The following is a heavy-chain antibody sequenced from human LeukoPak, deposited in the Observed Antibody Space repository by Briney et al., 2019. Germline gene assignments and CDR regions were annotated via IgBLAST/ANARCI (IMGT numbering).Heavy chain of an antibody. CDR1: GGSISSSSYY. CDR2: IYYSGSP. CDR3: ARVVRFNSWFDP. D-gene: IGHD3-10*01. V-gene: IGHV4-39*01. J-gene: IGHJ5*02. Sequence: PSETLSLTCTVSGGSISSSSYYWGWIRQPPGKGLEWIGSIYYSGSPYYNPSLKSRVTISVDTSKNQFSLKLSSVTAADTAVYYCARVVRFNSWFDPWGQGTLVTVSS.